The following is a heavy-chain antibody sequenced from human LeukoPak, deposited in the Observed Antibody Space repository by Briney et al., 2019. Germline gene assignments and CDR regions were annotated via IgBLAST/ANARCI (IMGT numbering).Heavy chain of an antibody. V-gene: IGHV4-59*08. D-gene: IGHD3-10*01. Sequence: SETLSLTCTAFGGSISSYYWSWIRQPPGRGLEWLGYISYSGSTSYNPSLKRRVTISLGPSRNQFSLKLTSVTAADTAVYYCARHGSGSSLALSPWGQGTLVTVSS. J-gene: IGHJ5*02. CDR3: ARHGSGSSLALSP. CDR1: GGSISSYY. CDR2: ISYSGST.